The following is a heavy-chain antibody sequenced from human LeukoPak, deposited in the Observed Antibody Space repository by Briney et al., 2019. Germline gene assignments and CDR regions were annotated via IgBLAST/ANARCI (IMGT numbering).Heavy chain of an antibody. V-gene: IGHV3-30*18. J-gene: IGHJ4*02. CDR3: AKPYYYGSGTPSYFDY. D-gene: IGHD3-10*01. CDR2: TSYDGSKK. Sequence: PGGSLRLSCAASGFTFSSYGMHWVRQAPGKGLEWVAVTSYDGSKKFYADSVKGRFTISRDNSKNTLYLQMNCLRAEDTAVYYCAKPYYYGSGTPSYFDYWGQGTLVTVSS. CDR1: GFTFSSYG.